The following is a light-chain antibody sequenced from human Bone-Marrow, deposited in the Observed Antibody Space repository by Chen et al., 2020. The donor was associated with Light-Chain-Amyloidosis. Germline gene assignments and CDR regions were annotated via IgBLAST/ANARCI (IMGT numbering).Light chain of an antibody. CDR1: DLPTKY. J-gene: IGLJ2*01. CDR2: RDT. V-gene: IGLV3-25*03. CDR3: QSADSSGTYEVI. Sequence: SYELTQPPSVSVSPGQKARITCSGDDLPTKYAYWYQQKPGQAPVLVIHRDTERPSGISERFSGSSSGTTATLTISGVQADDEADYHCQSADSSGTYEVIFGGGTKLTVL.